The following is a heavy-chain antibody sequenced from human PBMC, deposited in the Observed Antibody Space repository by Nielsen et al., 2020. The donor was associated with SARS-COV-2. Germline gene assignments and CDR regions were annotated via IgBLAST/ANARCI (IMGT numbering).Heavy chain of an antibody. V-gene: IGHV4-31*03. CDR3: AREASGYDYYKYGMDV. CDR2: IYFTGRT. CDR1: GASISSGGYF. J-gene: IGHJ6*02. Sequence: SETLSLTCTVSGASISSGGYFWSWIRQHPGKGLEWIGYIYFTGRTSYNPSLKSRVAMSVDTSKNQFSLDLKSVTAADTAVYYCAREASGYDYYKYGMDVWGLGARSPSP. D-gene: IGHD5-12*01.